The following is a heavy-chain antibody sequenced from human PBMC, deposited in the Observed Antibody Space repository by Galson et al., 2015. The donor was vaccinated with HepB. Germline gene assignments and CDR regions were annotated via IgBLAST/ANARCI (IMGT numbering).Heavy chain of an antibody. CDR3: ARGGYGDYPNWFDP. CDR1: GFTFSSYA. V-gene: IGHV3-30-3*01. J-gene: IGHJ5*02. D-gene: IGHD4-17*01. CDR2: ISYDGSNK. Sequence: SLRLSCAASGFTFSSYAMHWVRQAPGKGLVWVAVISYDGSNKYYADSVKGRFTISRDNSKNTLYLQMNSLRAEDTAVYYCARGGYGDYPNWFDPWGQGTLVTVSS.